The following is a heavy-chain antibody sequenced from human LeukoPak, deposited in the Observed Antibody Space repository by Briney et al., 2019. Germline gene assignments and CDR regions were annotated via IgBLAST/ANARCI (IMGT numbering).Heavy chain of an antibody. Sequence: ASVKVSCKASGGTFSSYAISWVRQAPGQGLEWMGGITPIFGTANYAQKFQGRVTITADKSTTTAYMELSSLRSEDTAVYYCARSSIIAAAGPYYFDYWGQGTLVTVSS. CDR3: ARSSIIAAAGPYYFDY. J-gene: IGHJ4*02. D-gene: IGHD6-13*01. V-gene: IGHV1-69*06. CDR1: GGTFSSYA. CDR2: ITPIFGTA.